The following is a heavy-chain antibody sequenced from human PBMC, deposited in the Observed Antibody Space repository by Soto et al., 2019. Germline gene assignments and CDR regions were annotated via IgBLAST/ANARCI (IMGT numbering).Heavy chain of an antibody. CDR2: MYSGGST. Sequence: EVQMVEYGGGLVQPGGSLRLSCADSGFKVSSNYMSWVLQAPGKGREWVSVMYSGGSTYYADSGKGRFTISRHNSKNTLYLHMNSLSGEDMSVYYCARGDDYGALSTRRIAEYCRNWGQGTLVAVAS. CDR1: GFKVSSNY. CDR3: ARGDDYGALSTRRIAEYCRN. J-gene: IGHJ1*01. D-gene: IGHD4-17*01. V-gene: IGHV3-53*04.